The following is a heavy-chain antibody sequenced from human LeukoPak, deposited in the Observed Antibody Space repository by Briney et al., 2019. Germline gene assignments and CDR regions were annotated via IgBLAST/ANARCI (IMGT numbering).Heavy chain of an antibody. CDR1: GYTFTSYA. CDR3: RLGYCSGGSCQEDIDY. D-gene: IGHD2-15*01. CDR2: INPNSGGT. V-gene: IGHV1-2*02. Sequence: ASVKVSCKASGYTFTSYAMNWVRQAPGQGLEWMGWINPNSGGTNYAQKFQGRVTMTRDTSISTAYMELSSLRSEDTAVYFCRLGYCSGGSCQEDIDYWGQGTLVTVSS. J-gene: IGHJ4*02.